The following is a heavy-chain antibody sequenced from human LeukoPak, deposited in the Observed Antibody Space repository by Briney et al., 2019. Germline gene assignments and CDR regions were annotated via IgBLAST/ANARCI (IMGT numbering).Heavy chain of an antibody. D-gene: IGHD2-2*01. J-gene: IGHJ4*02. Sequence: QTGGSLRLSCAASGFTFSSYWMSWVRQAPGKGLEWVANIKQDGSEKYYVDSVKGRFTISRDNAKNSLYLQMNSLRAEDTAVYYCAREDEVVPAAIGVYWGQGTLATVSS. CDR3: AREDEVVPAAIGVY. CDR2: IKQDGSEK. CDR1: GFTFSSYW. V-gene: IGHV3-7*01.